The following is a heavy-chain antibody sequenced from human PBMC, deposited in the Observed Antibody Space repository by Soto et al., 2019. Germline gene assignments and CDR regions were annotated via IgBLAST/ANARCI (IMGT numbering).Heavy chain of an antibody. D-gene: IGHD5-18*01. CDR2: IYYSGST. Sequence: SETLSLTXTVSGGSISSGDYYWSWIRQPPGKGLEWIGYIYYSGSTYYNPSLKSRVTISVDTSKNQFSLKLSSVTAADTAVYYCARVYEYSYPNNWFDPWGQGTLVTVSS. V-gene: IGHV4-30-4*01. J-gene: IGHJ5*02. CDR1: GGSISSGDYY. CDR3: ARVYEYSYPNNWFDP.